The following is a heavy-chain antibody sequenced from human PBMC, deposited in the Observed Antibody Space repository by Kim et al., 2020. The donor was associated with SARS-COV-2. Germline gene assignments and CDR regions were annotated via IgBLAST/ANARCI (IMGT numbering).Heavy chain of an antibody. J-gene: IGHJ6*02. D-gene: IGHD2-2*01. CDR3: ARDNKQPASNYYYGMDV. Sequence: VKGRFTISRDNAKNSLYLQMNSLRAEDTAVYYCARDNKQPASNYYYGMDVWGQGTTVTVSS. V-gene: IGHV3-21*01.